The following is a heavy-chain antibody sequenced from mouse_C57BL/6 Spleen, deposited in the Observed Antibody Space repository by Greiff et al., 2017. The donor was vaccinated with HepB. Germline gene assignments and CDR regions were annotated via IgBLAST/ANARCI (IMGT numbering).Heavy chain of an antibody. J-gene: IGHJ2*01. Sequence: VQLQQSGAELVKAGASVKMSCKASGYTFTSYLMHWVKQRLGQGLEWFAETNPTNGRTYYNEKFKSKATLTVDKSSSTAYMLLSGPTFEDSAVYYCARIKKIVATYFDYWGQGTTLTVSS. CDR3: ARIKKIVATYFDY. CDR2: TNPTNGRT. D-gene: IGHD1-1*01. CDR1: GYTFTSYL. V-gene: IGHV1S81*02.